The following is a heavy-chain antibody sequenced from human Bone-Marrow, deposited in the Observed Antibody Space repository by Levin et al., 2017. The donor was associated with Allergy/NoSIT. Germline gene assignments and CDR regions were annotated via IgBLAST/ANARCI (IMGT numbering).Heavy chain of an antibody. D-gene: IGHD3-3*01. Sequence: AASVKVSCRASGYTFTKNYIHWVRQAPGQGLEWMGVINSTTGGTMYSPKFQGRVTMTRDTSTSTAYMALSSLTSEDTAVYFCARRSEFWGGYSLGHLGQGTLVTVSS. V-gene: IGHV1-46*01. J-gene: IGHJ4*01. CDR2: INSTTGGT. CDR3: ARRSEFWGGYSLGH. CDR1: GYTFTKNY.